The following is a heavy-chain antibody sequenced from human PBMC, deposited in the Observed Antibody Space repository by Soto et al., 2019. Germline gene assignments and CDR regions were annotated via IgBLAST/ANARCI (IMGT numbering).Heavy chain of an antibody. V-gene: IGHV1-46*01. J-gene: IGHJ6*02. Sequence: ASVQVSCNASGYTFSAYYTHWVRQAPGQGLEWMGIINPSGGSTSYAQKFQGRVTMTRDTSTSTVHMELSSLRSEDTAVYYCARGAAAGKVYYYYGMDVWGQGTTVTVSS. CDR3: ARGAAAGKVYYYYGMDV. CDR2: INPSGGST. D-gene: IGHD6-13*01. CDR1: GYTFSAYY.